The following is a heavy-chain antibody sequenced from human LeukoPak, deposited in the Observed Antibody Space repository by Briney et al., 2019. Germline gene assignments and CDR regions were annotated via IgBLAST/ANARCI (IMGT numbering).Heavy chain of an antibody. CDR3: ARGLPGYSSSWPFDY. J-gene: IGHJ4*02. CDR2: IYPGDSDT. Sequence: GESLKISCKGSGYSFTSYWIGWVRQMPGKGLEWMGIIYPGDSDTRYSPSFQGQVTISADKSISTAYLQWSSLKASDTAMYYCARGLPGYSSSWPFDYWGQGTLVTVSS. V-gene: IGHV5-51*01. CDR1: GYSFTSYW. D-gene: IGHD6-13*01.